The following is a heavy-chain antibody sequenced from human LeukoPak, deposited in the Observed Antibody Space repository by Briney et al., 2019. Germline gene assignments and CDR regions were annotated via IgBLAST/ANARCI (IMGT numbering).Heavy chain of an antibody. CDR3: ARMWPGSMVRGVMPNWFDR. CDR2: INPNSGGT. CDR1: GYTFTGYY. J-gene: IGHJ5*02. V-gene: IGHV1-2*02. D-gene: IGHD3-10*01. Sequence: ASVKVSCKASGYTFTGYYMHWVRQAPGQGLEWMGWINPNSGGTNYAQKFQGRVTMTRDTSISTAYMELSRLRSDDTAVYYCARMWPGSMVRGVMPNWFDRWGQGTLVTVSS.